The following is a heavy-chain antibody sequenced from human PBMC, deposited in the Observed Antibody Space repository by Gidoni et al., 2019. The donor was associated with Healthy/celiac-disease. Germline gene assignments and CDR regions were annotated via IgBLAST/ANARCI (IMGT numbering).Heavy chain of an antibody. CDR1: AFTFSDPY. D-gene: IGHD4-17*01. CDR2: TRNKANSYTT. V-gene: IGHV3-72*01. Sequence: EVQLVESGGGLVQHGGSLRLSCAASAFTFSDPYMDLVRQAPGKGLEWVGRTRNKANSYTTEYAASVKGRFTISRDDSKNSLYLQMNSLKTEDTAVYYCARDTLYGDYASDWYFDLWGRGTLVTVSS. J-gene: IGHJ2*01. CDR3: ARDTLYGDYASDWYFDL.